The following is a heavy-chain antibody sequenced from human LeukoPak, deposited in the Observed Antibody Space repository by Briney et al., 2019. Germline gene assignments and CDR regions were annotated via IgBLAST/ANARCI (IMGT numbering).Heavy chain of an antibody. CDR3: AKPHYSGSGSHSREDY. CDR2: MRHDGVAK. CDR1: GFTFNKYW. D-gene: IGHD3-10*01. V-gene: IGHV3-7*03. J-gene: IGHJ4*02. Sequence: GGSLRLSCVASGFTFNKYWMNWVRQAPGQGLEWVATMRHDGVAKDHVDSVKGRFTISRDNAKNSLYLQMNNLRAEDTAVYYCAKPHYSGSGSHSREDYWGQGTLVTVSS.